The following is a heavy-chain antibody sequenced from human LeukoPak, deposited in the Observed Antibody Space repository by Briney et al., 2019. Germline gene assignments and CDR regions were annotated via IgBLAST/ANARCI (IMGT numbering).Heavy chain of an antibody. J-gene: IGHJ4*02. CDR2: IRYDGSNK. CDR1: GFTFSSYG. CDR3: ARLRTGRFSTSWFDY. V-gene: IGHV3-30*02. D-gene: IGHD6-13*01. Sequence: GGSLRLSCAASGFTFSSYGMHWVRQAPGKGLEWVAFIRYDGSNKYYADSVKGRFTISRDNSKNTLYLQMNSLRAEDTAVYYCARLRTGRFSTSWFDYWGQGSLVTVSS.